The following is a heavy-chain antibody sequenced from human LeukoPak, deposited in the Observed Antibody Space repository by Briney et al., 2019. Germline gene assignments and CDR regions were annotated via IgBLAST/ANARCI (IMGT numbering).Heavy chain of an antibody. CDR2: ISGSGGST. J-gene: IGHJ4*02. V-gene: IGHV3-23*01. Sequence: PGGSLRPSCAASGFTFSSYAMSWVRQAPGKGLEWVSAISGSGGSTYYADSVKGRFTISRDNSKNTLYLQMNSLRAEDTAVYYCAKEGGGYYDSSGYYFHDYWGQGTLVTVSS. CDR1: GFTFSSYA. CDR3: AKEGGGYYDSSGYYFHDY. D-gene: IGHD3-22*01.